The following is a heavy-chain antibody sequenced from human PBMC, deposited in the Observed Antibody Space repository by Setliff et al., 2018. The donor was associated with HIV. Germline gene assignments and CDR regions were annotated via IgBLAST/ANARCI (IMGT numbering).Heavy chain of an antibody. CDR2: IIPILGVA. CDR3: VRGVQSPPHYSYYYMDV. J-gene: IGHJ6*03. V-gene: IGHV1-69*02. D-gene: IGHD3-3*01. CDR1: RSTFNSHT. Sequence: SVKVSCKASRSTFNSHTINWVRQAPGQGLDWMGRIIPILGVANYAQRFQGKGTITADKSTSTAYVEHTSLRFYDTAMYYCVRGVQSPPHYSYYYMDVWGEGTMFTVSS.